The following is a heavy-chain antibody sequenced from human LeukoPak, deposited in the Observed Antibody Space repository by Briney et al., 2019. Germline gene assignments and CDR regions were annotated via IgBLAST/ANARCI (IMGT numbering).Heavy chain of an antibody. CDR2: IRHDGSIK. Sequence: GGSLRLSCAASGLIFSTYGMYWVRQAPGKGLEWVAFIRHDGSIKNYADSVKGRSTISRDNSKNTLYLQMSSLRAEDTAVYYCAKDSLADIDYWGQGTLVTVSS. CDR3: AKDSLADIDY. D-gene: IGHD3-16*01. V-gene: IGHV3-30*02. J-gene: IGHJ4*02. CDR1: GLIFSTYG.